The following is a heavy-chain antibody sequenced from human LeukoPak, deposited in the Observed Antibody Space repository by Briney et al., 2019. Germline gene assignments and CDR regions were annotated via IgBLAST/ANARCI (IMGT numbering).Heavy chain of an antibody. Sequence: SETLSLTCTVSGGSVSSGSYYWSWIRQPPGKGLEWIGYIYYSGSTNYNPSLKSRVTISVDTSKNQFSLKLSSVTAADTAVYYCARVDCDFWSGPAYWGQGTLVTVSS. CDR2: IYYSGST. CDR3: ARVDCDFWSGPAY. CDR1: GGSVSSGSYY. V-gene: IGHV4-61*01. J-gene: IGHJ4*02. D-gene: IGHD3-3*01.